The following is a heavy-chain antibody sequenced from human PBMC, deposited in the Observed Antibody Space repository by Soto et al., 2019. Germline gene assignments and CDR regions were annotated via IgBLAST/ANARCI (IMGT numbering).Heavy chain of an antibody. CDR1: GFTLSNYW. V-gene: IGHV3-7*01. Sequence: PGESLKISCAASGFTLSNYWMTWVRQAPGKGLEWVANIKEDGSEKHYVDSVKGRFTISRDNAKNSLYLQMNSLRVEDTAVYFCSRDVVVGAKALNYWGQGALVTVSS. J-gene: IGHJ4*02. D-gene: IGHD2-15*01. CDR2: IKEDGSEK. CDR3: SRDVVVGAKALNY.